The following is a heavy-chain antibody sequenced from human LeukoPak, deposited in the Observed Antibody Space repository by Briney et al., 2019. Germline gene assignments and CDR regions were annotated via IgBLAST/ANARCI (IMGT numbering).Heavy chain of an antibody. CDR3: AKGQLWSGVAYFDY. Sequence: GGSLRLSCAASGFTCSTFAMSWVRQAPGKGLEWVSLISGGGDITYYADSMKGRFTISRDNSKNTLYLHMNSLRAEDTAVYYCAKGQLWSGVAYFDYWGQGTLATVSS. CDR2: ISGGGDIT. CDR1: GFTCSTFA. J-gene: IGHJ4*02. V-gene: IGHV3-23*01. D-gene: IGHD3-10*01.